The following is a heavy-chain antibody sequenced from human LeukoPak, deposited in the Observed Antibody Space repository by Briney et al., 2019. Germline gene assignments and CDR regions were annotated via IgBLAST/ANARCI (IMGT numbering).Heavy chain of an antibody. J-gene: IGHJ5*02. V-gene: IGHV4-39*07. CDR1: GGSISSSSSY. CDR2: IYTSGST. D-gene: IGHD2-2*01. Sequence: KASETLSLTCTVSGGSISSSSSYWGWIRQPPGKGLEWIGRIYTSGSTNYNPSLQSRVTMSVDTSKNQFSLKLSSVTAADTAVYYCARGDCSSPSCTRGYNWFDPWGQGSLVTVSS. CDR3: ARGDCSSPSCTRGYNWFDP.